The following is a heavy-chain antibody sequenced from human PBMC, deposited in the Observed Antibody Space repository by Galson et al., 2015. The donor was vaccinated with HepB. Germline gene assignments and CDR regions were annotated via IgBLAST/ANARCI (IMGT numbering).Heavy chain of an antibody. CDR3: VKDRGLTYYYDSSGSYYFDY. CDR2: ISSNGGST. D-gene: IGHD3-22*01. CDR1: GFTFSSYA. Sequence: SLRLSCAASGFTFSSYAMHWVRQAPGKGLEYVSAISSNGGSTYYADSVQGRFTISRDNSKNTLYLQMSSLRAEDTAVYYCVKDRGLTYYYDSSGSYYFDYWGQGTLVTVSS. V-gene: IGHV3-64D*06. J-gene: IGHJ4*02.